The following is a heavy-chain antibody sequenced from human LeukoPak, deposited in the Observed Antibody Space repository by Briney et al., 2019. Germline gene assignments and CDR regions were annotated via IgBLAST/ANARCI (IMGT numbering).Heavy chain of an antibody. CDR1: GFTFSSYA. CDR3: ARGKGESNSGSYLY. Sequence: GGSLRLSCAASGFTFSSYAMSWVRQAPGKGLEWVSGISGSGGSTYYADSVKGRFTISRDNSKNTLYLQMNSLRVEDTAVYYCARGKGESNSGSYLYWGQGTLVTVSS. CDR2: ISGSGGST. J-gene: IGHJ4*02. V-gene: IGHV3-23*01. D-gene: IGHD1-26*01.